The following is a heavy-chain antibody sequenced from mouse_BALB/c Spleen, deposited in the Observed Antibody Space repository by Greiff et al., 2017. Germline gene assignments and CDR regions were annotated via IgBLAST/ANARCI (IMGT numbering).Heavy chain of an antibody. CDR3: ARDEAYRWYFDV. CDR1: GYAFTSYN. D-gene: IGHD2-14*01. Sequence: VQLQQSGPELVKPGASVKVSCKASGYAFTSYNMYWVKQSHGKSLEWIGYIDPYNDGTSYNQKFKGKATLTVDKSSSTAYMHLNSLTSEDSAVYYCARDEAYRWYFDVWGAGTTVTVAS. V-gene: IGHV1S135*01. CDR2: IDPYNDGT. J-gene: IGHJ1*01.